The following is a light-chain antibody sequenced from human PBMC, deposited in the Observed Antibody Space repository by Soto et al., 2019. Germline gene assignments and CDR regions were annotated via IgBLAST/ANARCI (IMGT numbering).Light chain of an antibody. Sequence: EIVMTQSPATLSLSPGERATLSCRASLSVSSDLAWYRQKPGQAPRLLIYRAFTRATGIPARFSGSGSGTDFTLTISSLEPEDFAVYYCQQGSNWPPGLTFGGGTKVEIK. J-gene: IGKJ4*01. V-gene: IGKV3-11*01. CDR2: RAF. CDR3: QQGSNWPPGLT. CDR1: LSVSSD.